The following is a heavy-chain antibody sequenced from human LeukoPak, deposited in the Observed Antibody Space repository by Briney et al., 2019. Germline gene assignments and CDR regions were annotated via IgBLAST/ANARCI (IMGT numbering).Heavy chain of an antibody. CDR1: GYTFNSYG. CDR2: ISAYNGNT. J-gene: IGHJ4*02. D-gene: IGHD3-22*01. Sequence: ASVKVSCKASGYTFNSYGISWVRQAPGQGLEWMGWISAYNGNTNYAQKVQGRVTITADESTSTAYMELSSLRSEDTAVYYCARDQYYDSSGSPFDYWGQGTLVTVSS. CDR3: ARDQYYDSSGSPFDY. V-gene: IGHV1-18*01.